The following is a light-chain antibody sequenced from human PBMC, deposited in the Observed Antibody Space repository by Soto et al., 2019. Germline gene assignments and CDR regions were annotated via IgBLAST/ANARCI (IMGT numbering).Light chain of an antibody. V-gene: IGLV2-14*01. CDR2: DVS. CDR3: SSYTTSNTRQIV. Sequence: QSVLTQPASVSGSLGQSITVSCTGTRSDAGGYNYVSWYQQHPGKAPKFMIYDVSNRPSGVSNRFSGSKSGNTASLTISGLQAEDEADYYCSSYTTSNTRQIVFGTGTKVTV. CDR1: RSDAGGYNY. J-gene: IGLJ1*01.